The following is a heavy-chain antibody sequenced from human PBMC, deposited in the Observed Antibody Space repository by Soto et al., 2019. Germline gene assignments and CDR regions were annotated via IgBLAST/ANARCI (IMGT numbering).Heavy chain of an antibody. D-gene: IGHD1-26*01. CDR1: GYMFTAYF. CDR2: INPNSGDT. J-gene: IGHJ4*02. V-gene: IGHV1-2*02. Sequence: ASVKVSCKASGYMFTAYFMHWVRQAPGEGLEWMGWINPNSGDTMYPQKFQGRVTMTWDTSISTAYMALTRLRSDDTAVYYCARDLAKGGGSAGFDYWGQGTLVTVSS. CDR3: ARDLAKGGGSAGFDY.